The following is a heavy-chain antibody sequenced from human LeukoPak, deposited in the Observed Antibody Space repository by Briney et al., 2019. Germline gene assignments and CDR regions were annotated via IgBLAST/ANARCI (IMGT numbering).Heavy chain of an antibody. CDR3: ARRERGITIFGVVIKNWFDP. D-gene: IGHD3-3*01. J-gene: IGHJ5*02. Sequence: SETLSLTCTVSGGSISSSSYYWGWIRQPPGKGLEWIGSIYYSGSTYYNPSLKSRVTISVDTSKNQFSLKLSSVTAADTAVYYCARRERGITIFGVVIKNWFDPWGQGTLVTVSS. CDR2: IYYSGST. V-gene: IGHV4-39*01. CDR1: GGSISSSSYY.